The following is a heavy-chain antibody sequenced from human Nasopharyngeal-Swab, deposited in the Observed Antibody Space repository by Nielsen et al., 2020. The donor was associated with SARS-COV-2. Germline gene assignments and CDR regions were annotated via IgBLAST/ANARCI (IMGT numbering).Heavy chain of an antibody. CDR3: ARAKKSGGTWEHTDY. V-gene: IGHV4-30-4*01. D-gene: IGHD1-26*01. CDR1: GGSTSSGDYY. CDR2: IYYSGFT. Sequence: SETLSLTCTVSGGSTSSGDYYWTWLRHPPGKGLEWIGCIYYSGFTYYNPSLKSRVTISADTSQNQLSLNLISVTAADTAVYYCARAKKSGGTWEHTDYWGQGTLVTVSS. J-gene: IGHJ4*02.